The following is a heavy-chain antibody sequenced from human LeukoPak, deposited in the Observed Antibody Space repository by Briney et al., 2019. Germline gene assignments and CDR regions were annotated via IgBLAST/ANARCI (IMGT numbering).Heavy chain of an antibody. D-gene: IGHD3-9*01. J-gene: IGHJ4*02. CDR3: ARDGKHYDILFDY. CDR1: GGTFSSYA. Sequence: SAKVSCKASGGTFSSYAISWVRQAPGQGVEWMGRIIPILGIANYAQKLQGRVTMTTDTSTSTAYMELRSLRSDDTAVYYCARDGKHYDILFDYWGQGTLVTVSS. V-gene: IGHV1-69*04. CDR2: IIPILGIA.